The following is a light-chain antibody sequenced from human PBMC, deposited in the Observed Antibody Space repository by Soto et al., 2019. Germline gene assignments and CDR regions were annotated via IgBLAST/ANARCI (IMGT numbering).Light chain of an antibody. CDR3: QQYNNWPPWT. CDR1: QSISNN. J-gene: IGKJ1*01. Sequence: EIVLTQYQGTLSLYTGERATLSCRASQSISNNLAWYQQKPGQAPRLLIHGASTRATGTPARFSGSGSGTEFTLTISSMQSEDVSVYYFQQYNNWPPWTFGQGTKVDI. V-gene: IGKV3-15*01. CDR2: GAS.